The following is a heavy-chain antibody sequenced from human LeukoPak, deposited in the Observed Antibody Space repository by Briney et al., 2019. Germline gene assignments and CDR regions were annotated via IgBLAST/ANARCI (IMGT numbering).Heavy chain of an antibody. J-gene: IGHJ4*02. D-gene: IGHD3-10*01. V-gene: IGHV1-2*02. CDR1: GYTFTGYY. Sequence: GASVKVACKASGYTFTGYYIHWVRQAPGQGLDWMGWINPNSGGTKYAQKFQGRVTMTRDTSISTAYMELSRLRSDDTGVYYCAGFRAVIDYLIDYWGQGTLVTVSS. CDR2: INPNSGGT. CDR3: AGFRAVIDYLIDY.